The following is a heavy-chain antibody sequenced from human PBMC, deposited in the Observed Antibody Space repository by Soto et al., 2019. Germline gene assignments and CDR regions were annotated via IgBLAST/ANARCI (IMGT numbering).Heavy chain of an antibody. D-gene: IGHD4-17*01. Sequence: QVQLVQSGAEVKKPGSSVKVSCKASGDTFSRHTISWVRQAPGQGLQWMGRILPSLGIANYAQKFQGRVTITADKSTRTAYMDLSSLRSEDTAVYYCARVAEMGTVTKGYYYYMDVWGKGTTVTVSS. CDR2: ILPSLGIA. CDR3: ARVAEMGTVTKGYYYYMDV. CDR1: GDTFSRHT. V-gene: IGHV1-69*02. J-gene: IGHJ6*03.